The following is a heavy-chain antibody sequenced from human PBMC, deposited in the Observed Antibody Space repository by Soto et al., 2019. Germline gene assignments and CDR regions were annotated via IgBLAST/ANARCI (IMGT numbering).Heavy chain of an antibody. CDR1: GVSFNNNG. V-gene: IGHV1-69*01. CDR2: VSPPFRTS. D-gene: IGHD3-10*01. J-gene: IGHJ6*02. Sequence: QVQLVQSGAEVQKPGSSVKVSCKTSGVSFNNNGIGWVRQAPGHGLEWMGGVSPPFRTSNYAGKFQGRISITADASTGTVNMELSSLTSEDTAQYYCARVLYYGSGSYSPYGMDVWGQGTTVTVSS. CDR3: ARVLYYGSGSYSPYGMDV.